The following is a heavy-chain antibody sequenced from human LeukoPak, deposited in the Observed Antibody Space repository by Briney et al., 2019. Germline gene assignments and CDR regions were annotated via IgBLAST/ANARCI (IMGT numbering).Heavy chain of an antibody. D-gene: IGHD6-19*01. CDR1: GFTFSSYA. J-gene: IGHJ5*02. Sequence: PGGSLRLSCAASGFTFSSYAMHWVPQAPGKGLEWVAVISYDGSNKYYADSVKGRFTISRDNSKNTLYLQMNSLRAEDTAVYYCARDAHSSGWYNWFDPWGQGTLVTVSS. V-gene: IGHV3-30-3*01. CDR3: ARDAHSSGWYNWFDP. CDR2: ISYDGSNK.